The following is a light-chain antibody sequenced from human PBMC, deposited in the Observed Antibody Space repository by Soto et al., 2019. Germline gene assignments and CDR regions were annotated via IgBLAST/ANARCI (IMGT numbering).Light chain of an antibody. CDR2: GNS. CDR3: QSYDSSLRVV. J-gene: IGLJ2*01. Sequence: QSVLTRPPSVSGAPGKRVTISCTGSSSNIGAGYDVHWYQQLPGTAPKLLIYGNSNRPSGVPDRFSGSKSGTSASLAITGLQAEDEADYYCQSYDSSLRVVFGGGTKLTVL. V-gene: IGLV1-40*01. CDR1: SSNIGAGYD.